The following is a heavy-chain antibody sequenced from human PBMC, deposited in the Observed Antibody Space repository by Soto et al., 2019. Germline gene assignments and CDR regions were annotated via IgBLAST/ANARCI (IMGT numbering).Heavy chain of an antibody. J-gene: IGHJ4*02. CDR2: ISGSGGST. Sequence: GGSLRLSCAASGFTFSSYAMSWVRQAPGKGLEWVSAISGSGGSTYYADCMKGRFTISRDNSKNTLYLQMNSLRAEDTAVYYCAKDESIAAAAYFDYWGQGTLVTVSS. CDR3: AKDESIAAAAYFDY. V-gene: IGHV3-23*01. D-gene: IGHD6-13*01. CDR1: GFTFSSYA.